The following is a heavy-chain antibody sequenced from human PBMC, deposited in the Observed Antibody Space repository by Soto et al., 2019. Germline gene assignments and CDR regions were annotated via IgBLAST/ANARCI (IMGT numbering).Heavy chain of an antibody. J-gene: IGHJ4*02. D-gene: IGHD2-2*01. V-gene: IGHV3-23*01. CDR1: GFNFSRYG. CDR3: AASAIYCTSASCYPSSHDY. CDR2: ITDRDFGT. Sequence: VQLLESGGGLVQPGESLTLTCAASGFNFSRYGMNWVRQAPGKGLEWVSIITDRDFGTNYADSVKGRFTTSRDVSKNVLYLQLYSLRAEDTAVYYCAASAIYCTSASCYPSSHDYWGQGTLVTVSS.